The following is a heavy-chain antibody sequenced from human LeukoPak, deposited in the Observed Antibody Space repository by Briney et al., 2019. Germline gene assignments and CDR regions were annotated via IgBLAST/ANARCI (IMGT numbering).Heavy chain of an antibody. CDR1: GFTFSSYG. CDR2: IWYDGSNK. Sequence: PGRSLRLSCAASGFTFSSYGMHWVRQAPGKGPEWVAVIWYDGSNKYYADSVKGRFTISRDNSKNTLYLQMNSLRAEDTAVYYCAKGAGTVVTAILDAFDIWGQGTMVTVSS. V-gene: IGHV3-33*06. CDR3: AKGAGTVVTAILDAFDI. D-gene: IGHD2-21*02. J-gene: IGHJ3*02.